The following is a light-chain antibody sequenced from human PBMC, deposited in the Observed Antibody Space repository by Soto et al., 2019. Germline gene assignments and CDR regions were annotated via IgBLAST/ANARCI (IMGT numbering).Light chain of an antibody. CDR2: KAS. J-gene: IGKJ1*01. Sequence: DIQMTQSPSTLSASVGDRVTITCRASQSVGSSLAWYQQKPGKAPKLLISKASNLESGVPSRFSGSGAGTEVTLTISSLQPDDSATYYCQHYGTPSGTFGQGTKVEIK. CDR3: QHYGTPSGT. CDR1: QSVGSS. V-gene: IGKV1-5*03.